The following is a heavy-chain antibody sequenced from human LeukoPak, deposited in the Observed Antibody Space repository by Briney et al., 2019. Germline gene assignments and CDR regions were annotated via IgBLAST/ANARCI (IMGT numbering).Heavy chain of an antibody. CDR1: GYTFTGYY. D-gene: IGHD3-10*01. J-gene: IGHJ4*02. CDR2: INPNSGGT. CDR3: ARRQITMVRGVIDY. Sequence: ASVKVSCKASGYTFTGYYMHWVRQAPGQGLDWMGWINPNSGGTNYAQKFQGRVTMTRDTSISTAYMELSRLRSDNTAVYYCARRQITMVRGVIDYWGQGTLVTVSS. V-gene: IGHV1-2*02.